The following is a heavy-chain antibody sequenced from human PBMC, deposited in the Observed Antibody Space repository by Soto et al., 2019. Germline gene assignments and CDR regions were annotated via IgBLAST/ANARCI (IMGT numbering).Heavy chain of an antibody. CDR3: AGDPDSHYNDSHASSYP. J-gene: IGHJ5*02. D-gene: IGHD4-4*01. CDR2: IIPIIGII. Sequence: QVQLVQSGAEVKKPGSSVQVSCKASGGTFSTYTITWVRQAPGQGLEWMGRIIPIIGIINYAQKFQGRVTTSADKFPGTSYMELTGLRSDDTAVYYCAGDPDSHYNDSHASSYPWGQGTLVTVSS. CDR1: GGTFSTYT. V-gene: IGHV1-69*08.